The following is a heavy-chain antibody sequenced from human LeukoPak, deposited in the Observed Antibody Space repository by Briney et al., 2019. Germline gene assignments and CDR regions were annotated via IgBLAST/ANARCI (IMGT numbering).Heavy chain of an antibody. J-gene: IGHJ6*03. CDR1: GYTFTSYG. Sequence: ASVKVSCKASGYTFTSYGISWVRQAPGQGLEWMGWISAYSGNTNYAQKLQGRVTMTTDTSTSTAYMELRSLRSDDTAVYYCARVTKYCSSTSCYYYYYYMDVWGKGTTVTVSS. V-gene: IGHV1-18*01. CDR3: ARVTKYCSSTSCYYYYYYMDV. D-gene: IGHD2-2*01. CDR2: ISAYSGNT.